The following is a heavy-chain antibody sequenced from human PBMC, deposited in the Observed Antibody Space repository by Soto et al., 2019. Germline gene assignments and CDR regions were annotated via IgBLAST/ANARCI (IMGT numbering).Heavy chain of an antibody. D-gene: IGHD2-21*02. CDR3: ARDEGRGDPDAFDI. CDR1: GFTFSSYS. CDR2: ISSSSRTI. Sequence: EVQLVESGGGLVQPGGSLRLSCAASGFTFSSYSMNWVRQAPGKGLEWVSYISSSSRTIYYADSVKGRFTISRDNAKNSLYLQMNSLRAEDTAVYYCARDEGRGDPDAFDIWGQGTMVTVSS. J-gene: IGHJ3*02. V-gene: IGHV3-48*01.